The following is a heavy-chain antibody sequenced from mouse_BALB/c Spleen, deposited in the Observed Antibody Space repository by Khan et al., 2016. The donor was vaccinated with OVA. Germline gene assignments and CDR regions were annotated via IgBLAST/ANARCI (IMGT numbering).Heavy chain of an antibody. CDR3: TRECVVGSSFAY. CDR2: IYPSDSYT. J-gene: IGHJ3*01. CDR1: GYTFTNYW. V-gene: IGHV1-69*02. Sequence: QVQLQQSGTELVRPGASVKLSCKASGYTFTNYWINWVKQRPGQGLEWIGNIYPSDSYTNYNQKFKDKATLTVDKSSSTASMQLNSPTSEDSAVYSGTRECVVGSSFAYWGQGTLVTVSA.